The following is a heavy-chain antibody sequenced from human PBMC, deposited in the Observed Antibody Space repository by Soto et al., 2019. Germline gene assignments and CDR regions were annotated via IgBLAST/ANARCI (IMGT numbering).Heavy chain of an antibody. CDR2: ISYDGRDE. CDR1: AFTFSNYA. D-gene: IGHD5-12*01. J-gene: IGHJ4*02. Sequence: QVQLVESGGGVVQPGRSLRLSCTASAFTFSNYAIHWVRQAPGKGLEWVALISYDGRDEYYADSVKGRFTISRDNSKNTVYLQMNSLRAEDTGMFYCARDSRTDGYKYDYFDYWGQGTLVTVSS. CDR3: ARDSRTDGYKYDYFDY. V-gene: IGHV3-30*04.